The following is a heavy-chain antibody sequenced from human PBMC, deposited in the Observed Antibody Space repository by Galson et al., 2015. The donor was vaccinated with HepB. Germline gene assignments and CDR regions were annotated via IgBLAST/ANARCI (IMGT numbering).Heavy chain of an antibody. CDR1: GFTFADYA. Sequence: LRLSCAASGFTFADYAMHWVRQAPGKGLEWISYITWNGGSVGYEEFVKGRFTVSRDNAKNALYLQMNSLGVEDTAFYYCAKEAFDSSGHYFEYFDSWGHGTLVTVSS. CDR2: ITWNGGSV. J-gene: IGHJ4*01. CDR3: AKEAFDSSGHYFEYFDS. V-gene: IGHV3-9*01. D-gene: IGHD3-22*01.